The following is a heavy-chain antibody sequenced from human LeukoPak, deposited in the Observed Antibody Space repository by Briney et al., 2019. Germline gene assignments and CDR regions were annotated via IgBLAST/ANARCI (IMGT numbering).Heavy chain of an antibody. CDR3: ARAYYYGSGSYLAKNDY. J-gene: IGHJ4*02. CDR2: INHSGST. CDR1: GGSFSGYY. V-gene: IGHV4-34*01. Sequence: SETLSLTCAVYGGSFSGYYWGWIRQPPGKGLEWIGEINHSGSTNYNPSLKSRVTISVDTSKNQFSLKLSSVTAADTAVYYCARAYYYGSGSYLAKNDYWGQGTLVTVSS. D-gene: IGHD3-10*01.